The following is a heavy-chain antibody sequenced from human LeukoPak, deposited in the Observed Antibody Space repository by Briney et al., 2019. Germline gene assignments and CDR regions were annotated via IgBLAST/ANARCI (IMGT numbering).Heavy chain of an antibody. J-gene: IGHJ5*02. Sequence: PSETLSLTCTVSGVSLSRGGYSWTWIRQPPRKGLEWIGDICHTGNTNYNPSLKSRFTISVDASKNQVSLRLTSVTAADTAVYYCARGRYSSGWYKEKTWFDPWGQGILVTVSS. CDR2: ICHTGNT. V-gene: IGHV4-30-4*07. CDR1: GVSLSRGGYS. D-gene: IGHD6-19*01. CDR3: ARGRYSSGWYKEKTWFDP.